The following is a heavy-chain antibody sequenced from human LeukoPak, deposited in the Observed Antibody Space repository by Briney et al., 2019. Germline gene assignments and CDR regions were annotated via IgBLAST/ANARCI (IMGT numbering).Heavy chain of an antibody. J-gene: IGHJ4*02. D-gene: IGHD2-21*02. CDR1: GFTFSNAR. CDR2: IKSKTDGGTT. Sequence: GGSPRLSCAASGFTFSNARMSWVRQAPGKGLEWVGRIKSKTDGGTTDYAAPVKGRFTISRDDSKNTLYLQMNSLKTEDTAVYYCTAEETVVTPFDYWGQGTLVTVSS. V-gene: IGHV3-15*01. CDR3: TAEETVVTPFDY.